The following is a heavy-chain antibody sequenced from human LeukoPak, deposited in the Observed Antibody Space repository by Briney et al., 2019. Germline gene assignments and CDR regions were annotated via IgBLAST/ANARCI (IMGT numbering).Heavy chain of an antibody. CDR1: GFTFSSFA. Sequence: GGSLRLSCGASGFTFSSFAVHWVRQAPGKGLEWVTVISFDGSKKYYADSVKGRFTISRDNSKNTLYLQMNSLRAEDTAVYYCAREGYCSSTSCSLRGYYFDYWGQGTLVTVSS. V-gene: IGHV3-30-3*01. CDR2: ISFDGSKK. CDR3: AREGYCSSTSCSLRGYYFDY. J-gene: IGHJ4*02. D-gene: IGHD2-2*01.